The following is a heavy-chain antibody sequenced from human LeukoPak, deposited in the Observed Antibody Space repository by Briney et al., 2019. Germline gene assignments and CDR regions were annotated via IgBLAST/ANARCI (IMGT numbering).Heavy chain of an antibody. CDR3: ASHIRITMIVVA. J-gene: IGHJ5*02. CDR1: GGSIISSSYY. CDR2: IYYSGST. D-gene: IGHD3-22*01. Sequence: KPSETLSLTCTVSGGSIISSSYYWGWIRQPPGKGLEWIGSIYYSGSTYYNPSLKSRVTISVDTSKNQFSLKLSSVTAADTAVYYCASHIRITMIVVAWGQGTLVTVSS. V-gene: IGHV4-39*01.